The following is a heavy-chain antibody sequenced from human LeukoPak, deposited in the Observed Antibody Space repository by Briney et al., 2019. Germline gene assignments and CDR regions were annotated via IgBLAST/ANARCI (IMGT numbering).Heavy chain of an antibody. CDR1: GGSINGYY. V-gene: IGHV4-59*01. CDR3: ARLRDSTGYHFDY. Sequence: PSETLSPTCTVSGGSINGYYWSWIRQPPGKGLEWIGDIYYSGSTNYNPSLKSRVTMSVDTSKKQLSLNLRSVTAADTAVYYCARLRDSTGYHFDYWGQGTLVTVSS. CDR2: IYYSGST. J-gene: IGHJ4*02. D-gene: IGHD3-22*01.